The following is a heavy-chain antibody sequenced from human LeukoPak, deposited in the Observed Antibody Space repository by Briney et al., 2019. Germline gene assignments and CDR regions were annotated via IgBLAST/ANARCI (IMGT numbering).Heavy chain of an antibody. CDR3: ARAMDSSSSRYQAFEY. V-gene: IGHV3-7*01. CDR1: GFSFSNYW. J-gene: IGHJ4*02. Sequence: GGSLRLSCATSGFSFSNYWMSWVRQAPWKGLEWVASIKQDESERYYVDSVKGRFTISRDSSKDSVHLQMNNLRAEDTAVYYCARAMDSSSSRYQAFEYWGQGTPVTVSS. CDR2: IKQDESER. D-gene: IGHD2-2*01.